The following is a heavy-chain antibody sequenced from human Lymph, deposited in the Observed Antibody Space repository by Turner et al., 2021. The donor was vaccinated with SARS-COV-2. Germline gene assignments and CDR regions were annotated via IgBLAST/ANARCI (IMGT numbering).Heavy chain of an antibody. V-gene: IGHV3-53*04. CDR2: IYSGGST. CDR1: GFTVSSNY. J-gene: IGHJ6*02. CDR3: ARDEGHYGMDV. Sequence: EVQLVESGGGLVQPGGSLRLSCAASGFTVSSNYMTWVRQAPGKGLEWVSVIYSGGSTYYADSVKGRLTISRHNSKHTLYLQMNSLRAEDTAVYYCARDEGHYGMDVWGQGTTVTVSS.